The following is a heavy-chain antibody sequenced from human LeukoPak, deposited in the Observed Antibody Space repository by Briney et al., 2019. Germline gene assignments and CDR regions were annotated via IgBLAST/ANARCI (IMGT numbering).Heavy chain of an antibody. D-gene: IGHD3-22*01. V-gene: IGHV4-39*07. Sequence: SETLSLTCTVSGGSISSNTHYWVWVRQPPGKGLEWIGSIYYTGSTYFSPSLKSRVAISVDTSKSQFSLKLSSVTAADTAVYYCARFIGSSGYYDYWGHGTLVTVPS. CDR3: ARFIGSSGYYDY. CDR1: GGSISSNTHY. CDR2: IYYTGST. J-gene: IGHJ4*01.